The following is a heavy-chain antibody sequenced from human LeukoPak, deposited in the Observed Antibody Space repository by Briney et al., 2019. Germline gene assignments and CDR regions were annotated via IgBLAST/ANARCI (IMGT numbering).Heavy chain of an antibody. D-gene: IGHD1-26*01. Sequence: PGGSQRLSCAASVFTFSLYYMSWSRHSTGKGLEWLSYISTSTTHTSYADSVKGRFTISRDNAKNLLFLQMNSLRAEDTAVYYCARGGHGAADQWGQGTLVTVSS. J-gene: IGHJ5*02. CDR1: VFTFSLYY. V-gene: IGHV3-11*05. CDR3: ARGGHGAADQ. CDR2: ISTSTTHT.